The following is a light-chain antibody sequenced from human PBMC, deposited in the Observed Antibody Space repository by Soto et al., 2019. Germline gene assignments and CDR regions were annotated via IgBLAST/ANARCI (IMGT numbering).Light chain of an antibody. J-gene: IGKJ5*01. CDR2: VAS. Sequence: EIVLTQSPATLSLSPGERATLSCRASQTVSNYLTWYQQKPGQAPRLLIYVASDRATGIPARFSGSGSGTDFTLTISSLEPDDFALYYCQQYGSSPQITFGQGTRLEIK. CDR1: QTVSNY. V-gene: IGKV3-11*01. CDR3: QQYGSSPQIT.